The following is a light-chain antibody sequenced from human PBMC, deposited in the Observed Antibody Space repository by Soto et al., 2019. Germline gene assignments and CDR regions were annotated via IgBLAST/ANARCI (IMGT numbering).Light chain of an antibody. J-gene: IGLJ3*02. Sequence: QSVLTQPPSASATPGQTIAISCSGSSSNIGSYPVNWYQQLPGTAPKILIHTATQRPSGVPDRFSGSKSGTSASLAISGLQSEDEADYYCAAWDESLSGWVFGGGTQLTVL. CDR2: TAT. CDR1: SSNIGSYP. V-gene: IGLV1-44*01. CDR3: AAWDESLSGWV.